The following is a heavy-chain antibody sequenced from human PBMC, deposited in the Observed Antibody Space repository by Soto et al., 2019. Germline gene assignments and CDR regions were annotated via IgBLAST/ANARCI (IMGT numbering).Heavy chain of an antibody. V-gene: IGHV3-7*01. Sequence: PGGSLRLSCAASGFTFSSYWMSWVRQAPGKGLEWVANIKQDGSEKYYVDSVKGRFTISRDNAKNSLYLQMNSLRAEDTAVYYCARGRRYSYGRDTLRPNPSNYYYYLDVWGKGTTVTVSS. CDR1: GFTFSSYW. J-gene: IGHJ6*03. CDR3: ARGRRYSYGRDTLRPNPSNYYYYLDV. D-gene: IGHD5-18*01. CDR2: IKQDGSEK.